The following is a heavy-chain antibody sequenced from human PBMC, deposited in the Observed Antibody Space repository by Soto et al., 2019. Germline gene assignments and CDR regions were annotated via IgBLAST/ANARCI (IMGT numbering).Heavy chain of an antibody. CDR1: GGTFTSTA. CDR2: IIPVLGTP. CDR3: ASSAGLDHLLNYYGLNV. Sequence: QVLLVQSSAGVKKPGSSVKVSCKASGGTFTSTAFSWVRQAPGQGLEWMGGIIPVLGTPNYAQKFQARLTVTADASTTTVHMELSSLRSDDTAVYYCASSAGLDHLLNYYGLNVWGQGTTVTVSS. J-gene: IGHJ6*02. D-gene: IGHD6-13*01. V-gene: IGHV1-69*01.